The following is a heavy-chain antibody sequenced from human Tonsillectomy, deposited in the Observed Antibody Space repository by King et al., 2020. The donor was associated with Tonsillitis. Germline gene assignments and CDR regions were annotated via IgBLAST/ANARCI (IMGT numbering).Heavy chain of an antibody. J-gene: IGHJ3*02. CDR2: IYYSGST. D-gene: IGHD1-1*01. CDR1: GGSISSYY. Sequence: QLQESGPGLVKPSETLSLTCTVSGGSISSYYWSWIRQPPGKGLEWIGYIYYSGSTNYKPSLKSRVTMSVDTSKSQFSLKLSSVTAADTAVYYCAREISLADAFDIWGQGTMVTVSS. V-gene: IGHV4-59*01. CDR3: AREISLADAFDI.